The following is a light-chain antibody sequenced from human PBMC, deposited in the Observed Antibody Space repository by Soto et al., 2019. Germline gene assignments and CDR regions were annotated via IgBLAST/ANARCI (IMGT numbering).Light chain of an antibody. CDR1: SSDVGRYTY. V-gene: IGLV2-14*01. Sequence: QSVLTQPASVSGSPGQSITISCTGTSSDVGRYTYVSWYQHYPGKAPKLMIYGVTNRPSGISNRFSGSKSGNTASLTISGLQAEDEADYYCSSYTSSSTYWVFGGGTKLTVL. J-gene: IGLJ3*02. CDR3: SSYTSSSTYWV. CDR2: GVT.